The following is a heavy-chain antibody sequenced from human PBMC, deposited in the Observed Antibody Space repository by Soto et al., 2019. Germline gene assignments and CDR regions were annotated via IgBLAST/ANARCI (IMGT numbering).Heavy chain of an antibody. D-gene: IGHD2-2*01. CDR1: GYSFTSYW. J-gene: IGHJ6*02. V-gene: IGHV5-51*01. CDR2: IYPGDSDT. CDR3: ARGYCSSTSCYYYYGMDV. Sequence: GESLKISCKGSGYSFTSYWIGWVRQMPGKGLEWMGIIYPGDSDTRYSPSFQGQVTISADKSISTAYLQWSSLKASDTAMYYCARGYCSSTSCYYYYGMDVWGQGTTVTVSS.